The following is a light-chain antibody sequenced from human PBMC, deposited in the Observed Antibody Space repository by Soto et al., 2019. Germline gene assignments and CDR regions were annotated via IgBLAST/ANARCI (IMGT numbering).Light chain of an antibody. CDR3: QQYNSSPRT. V-gene: IGKV3-20*01. CDR2: GAS. Sequence: IVLTQSPCTLSLSPGERATLSCRASQSVTSNFLAWYQQKPGQAPRLLIYGASTRATGIPDRFSGSGSGTDFTLTVSRLEPEDFAVYYCQQYNSSPRTFGQGTKVDIK. J-gene: IGKJ1*01. CDR1: QSVTSNF.